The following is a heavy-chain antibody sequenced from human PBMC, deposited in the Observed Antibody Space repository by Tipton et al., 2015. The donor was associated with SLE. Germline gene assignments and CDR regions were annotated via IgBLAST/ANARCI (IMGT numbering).Heavy chain of an antibody. D-gene: IGHD3-3*01. V-gene: IGHV1-18*01. CDR2: ISAYNGNT. CDR1: GYTFTSYG. Sequence: QSGAEVKKPGASVKVSCKASGYTFTSYGINWVRQAPGQGLEWMGWISAYNGNTNYAQKLQGRFTISRDNAKNSLYLQMNSLRAEDTAVYYCARDTYYDFWTGYNYYFYSMDVWGQGTTVTVSS. J-gene: IGHJ6*02. CDR3: ARDTYYDFWTGYNYYFYSMDV.